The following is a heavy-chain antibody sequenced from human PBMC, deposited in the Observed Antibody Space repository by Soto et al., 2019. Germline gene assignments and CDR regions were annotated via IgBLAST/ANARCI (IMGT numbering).Heavy chain of an antibody. CDR1: GLTFSNYW. D-gene: IGHD2-2*01. Sequence: EVQLVESGGGLVQPGGSLRLSCVVSGLTFSNYWMSWVRQAPGKGLELVANIHQDGSESYYVDSVKGRFTISRDNAKNSLYLQMTSLRAENTAVYYCARPASECSSPGCANCGQGTLVTVAS. CDR2: IHQDGSES. CDR3: ARPASECSSPGCAN. V-gene: IGHV3-7*01. J-gene: IGHJ4*02.